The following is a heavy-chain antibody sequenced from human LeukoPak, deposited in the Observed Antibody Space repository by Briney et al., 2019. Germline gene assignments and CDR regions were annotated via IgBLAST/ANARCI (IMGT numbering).Heavy chain of an antibody. CDR3: ARHVAQYYDSSGYPDF. V-gene: IGHV4-39*01. Sequence: SETLSLTCTVSGTSIRGSSMYWGWIRQPPGKGLEWLGTVYYTGSTFLNPSLRRRVSIPVGTSKNQFSLRLTSVTAADTAIYYCARHVAQYYDSSGYPDFWGQGTLVTVSS. D-gene: IGHD3-22*01. CDR1: GTSIRGSSMY. J-gene: IGHJ4*02. CDR2: VYYTGST.